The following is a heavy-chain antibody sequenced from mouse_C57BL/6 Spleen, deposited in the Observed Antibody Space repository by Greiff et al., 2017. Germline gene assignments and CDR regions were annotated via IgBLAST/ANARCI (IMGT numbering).Heavy chain of an antibody. D-gene: IGHD2-4*01. CDR3: ARDRGITPYYYAMDY. CDR1: GFTFSSYA. J-gene: IGHJ4*01. CDR2: ISDGGSYT. V-gene: IGHV5-4*03. Sequence: EVMLVESGGGLVKPGGSLKLSCAASGFTFSSYAMSWVRQTPEKRLEWVATISDGGSYTYYPDNVKGRFTISRDNAKNNLYLQMSHLTSEDTAMYYSARDRGITPYYYAMDYWGQGTSVTVSS.